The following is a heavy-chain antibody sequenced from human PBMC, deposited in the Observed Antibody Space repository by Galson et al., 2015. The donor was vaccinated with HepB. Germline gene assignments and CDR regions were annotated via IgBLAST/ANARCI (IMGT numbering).Heavy chain of an antibody. CDR1: GFSLPTGGMS. Sequence: PALVKPTQTLTLPCTFSGFSLPTGGMSVSWIRQPPGKALEWLARIDWDDDKYYCTSLKTRLTISKDTSKNQVVLTMTNMDPVDTATYFCARMNTTAVAGDYYYGMDVWGQGTAVTVSS. V-gene: IGHV2-70*11. D-gene: IGHD6-19*01. CDR2: IDWDDDK. J-gene: IGHJ6*02. CDR3: ARMNTTAVAGDYYYGMDV.